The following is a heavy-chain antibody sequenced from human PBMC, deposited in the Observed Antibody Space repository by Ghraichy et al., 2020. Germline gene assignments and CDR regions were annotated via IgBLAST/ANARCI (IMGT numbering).Heavy chain of an antibody. D-gene: IGHD1-26*01. J-gene: IGHJ3*02. CDR3: ARDRWELLNTAHAFDI. Sequence: GALRLSCAASGFTFSSYGMHWVRQAPGKGLEWVAVIWYDGSNKYYADSVKGRFTISRDNSKNTLYLQMNSLRAEDTAVYYCARDRWELLNTAHAFDIWGQGTMVTVSS. V-gene: IGHV3-33*01. CDR1: GFTFSSYG. CDR2: IWYDGSNK.